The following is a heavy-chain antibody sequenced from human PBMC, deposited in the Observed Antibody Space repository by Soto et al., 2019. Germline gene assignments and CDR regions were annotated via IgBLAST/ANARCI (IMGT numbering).Heavy chain of an antibody. Sequence: ASVNVSGKASGYTFTSHDINWVRQAAGQGLEWIGWMNPDSGDAGFAQKFQGRVTLTRNTSVTTAYMEMNSRRCEDTAVYYCTSRTAKEYWLTASAFDIGGHGTMLTVSS. J-gene: IGHJ3*02. CDR2: MNPDSGDA. CDR1: GYTFTSHD. CDR3: TSRTAKEYWLTASAFDI. D-gene: IGHD2-21*02. V-gene: IGHV1-8*01.